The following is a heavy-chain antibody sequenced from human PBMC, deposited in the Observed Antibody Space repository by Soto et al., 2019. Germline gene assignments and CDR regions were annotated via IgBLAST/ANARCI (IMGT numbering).Heavy chain of an antibody. CDR2: ISAYNGNT. J-gene: IGHJ4*02. V-gene: IGHV1-18*01. CDR3: EKISDYGDFDY. D-gene: IGHD4-17*01. CDR1: GYTFTSYG. Sequence: ASVKVSCKASGYTFTSYGISWVRQAPGQGLERMGWISAYNGNTNYAQKLQGRVTMTTDTSTSTAYMELRSLRSDDTAVYYCEKISDYGDFDYWGQGTLVTVSS.